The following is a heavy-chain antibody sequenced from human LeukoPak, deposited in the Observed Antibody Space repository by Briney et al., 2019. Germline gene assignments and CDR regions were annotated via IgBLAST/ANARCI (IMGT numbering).Heavy chain of an antibody. Sequence: PGGSLRLSCAASGFTFSSYEMNWVRQAPGKGLEWVSYITGSGDVTYYADSEKGRFSISRDNAKNSLYLQMNSLRAEDTAIYYCVRWPSGSYPYYYYYGMDVWGTGTTVTVSS. CDR1: GFTFSSYE. D-gene: IGHD3-10*01. V-gene: IGHV3-48*03. CDR3: VRWPSGSYPYYYYYGMDV. CDR2: ITGSGDVT. J-gene: IGHJ6*04.